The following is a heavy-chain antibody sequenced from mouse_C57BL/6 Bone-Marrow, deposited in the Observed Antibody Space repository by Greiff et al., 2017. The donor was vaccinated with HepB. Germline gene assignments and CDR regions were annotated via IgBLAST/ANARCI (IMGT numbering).Heavy chain of an antibody. J-gene: IGHJ4*01. V-gene: IGHV5-9-1*02. CDR3: TRDCDYDDYAMDY. D-gene: IGHD2-4*01. CDR1: GFTFSSYA. CDR2: ISSGGDYT. Sequence: EVKVVESGEGLVKPGGSLKLPCAASGFTFSSYALSWVRQTPEKRLEWVAYISSGGDYTYYADTVKGRFTISRDNARNTLYLQMSSLKSEDTAMYYCTRDCDYDDYAMDYWGQGTSVTVSS.